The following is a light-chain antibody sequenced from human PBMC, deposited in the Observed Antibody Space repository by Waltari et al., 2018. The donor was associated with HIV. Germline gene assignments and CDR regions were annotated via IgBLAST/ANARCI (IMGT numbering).Light chain of an antibody. CDR2: GAS. CDR3: HQYGSSPGT. CDR1: QSVSSNS. Sequence: EIVLTQSPGTLSLSPGGRAPLSCRASQSVSSNSLAWYQHKPGQAPRLLIYGASTRATGVSDRFSGSGSGADFTLIISRMQPEDLAVYYCHQYGSSPGTFGQGTKVEIK. J-gene: IGKJ1*01. V-gene: IGKV3-20*01.